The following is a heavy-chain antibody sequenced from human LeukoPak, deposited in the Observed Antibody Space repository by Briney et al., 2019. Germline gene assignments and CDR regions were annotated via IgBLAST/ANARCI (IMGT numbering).Heavy chain of an antibody. Sequence: PSETLSLTCSVSGGSISTYYWSWIRQSPGKGLEWIGYIYYSGSTYYNPSLKSRATISVDTSKNQFSLKLSSVTAADTAVYYCARGATSESLVYMDVWGKGTTVTVSS. D-gene: IGHD6-6*01. V-gene: IGHV4-59*01. CDR3: ARGATSESLVYMDV. J-gene: IGHJ6*03. CDR1: GGSISTYY. CDR2: IYYSGST.